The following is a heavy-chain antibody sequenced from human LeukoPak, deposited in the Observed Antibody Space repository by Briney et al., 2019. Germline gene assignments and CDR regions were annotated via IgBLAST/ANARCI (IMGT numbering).Heavy chain of an antibody. D-gene: IGHD3-16*02. CDR1: GFTFSSYS. V-gene: IGHV3-21*01. Sequence: GGSLRLSCAASGFTFSSYSMNWVRQAPGKGLEWVSSISSSSSYIYYADSVKGRFTISRDNAENSLYLQMNSLRAEDTAVYYCASPALRSAFDIWGQGTMVTVSS. CDR2: ISSSSSYI. J-gene: IGHJ3*02. CDR3: ASPALRSAFDI.